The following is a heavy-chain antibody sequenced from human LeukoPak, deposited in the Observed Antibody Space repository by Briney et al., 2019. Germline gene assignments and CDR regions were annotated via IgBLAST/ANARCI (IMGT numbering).Heavy chain of an antibody. D-gene: IGHD6-13*01. J-gene: IGHJ6*03. CDR2: ISSSGSTI. Sequence: GSLRLSCAASGFTFSDYYMSWIRQAPGKGLEWVSYISSSGSTIYYADSVKGRFTIPRDNAKNSLYLQMNSLRAEDTAVYYCARFAGYSSSRAFYMDVWGKGTTVTISS. CDR3: ARFAGYSSSRAFYMDV. V-gene: IGHV3-11*04. CDR1: GFTFSDYY.